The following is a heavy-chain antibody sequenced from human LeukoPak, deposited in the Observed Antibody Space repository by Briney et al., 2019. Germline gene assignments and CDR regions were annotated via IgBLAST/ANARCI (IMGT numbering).Heavy chain of an antibody. CDR1: GFTFSAYA. CDR3: ARDATSDVWSRGDY. J-gene: IGHJ4*02. V-gene: IGHV3-23*01. Sequence: GSLRLSCAASGFTFSAYAMNWVRQAPGQGLEWVSAISGSDSGTYYAGSVKGQFTISRDNSKNTLYLQMNSLRAEDTAVYYCARDATSDVWSRGDYWGQGTLVTVSS. CDR2: ISGSDSGT. D-gene: IGHD1-26*01.